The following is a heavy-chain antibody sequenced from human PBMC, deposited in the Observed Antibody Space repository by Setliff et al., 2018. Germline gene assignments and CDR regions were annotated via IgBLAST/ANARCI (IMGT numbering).Heavy chain of an antibody. Sequence: SETLSLTCTVSGGSISSYYWSWIRQPPGKGLEWIGEINNSGSANYNPSLKSRVTISLDTSKNQFSLNLNSVTAADTAVYYCARESRFGYSGYDCAFDYWGQGMLVTVSS. J-gene: IGHJ4*02. D-gene: IGHD5-12*01. CDR2: INNSGSA. CDR3: ARESRFGYSGYDCAFDY. CDR1: GGSISSYY. V-gene: IGHV4-4*09.